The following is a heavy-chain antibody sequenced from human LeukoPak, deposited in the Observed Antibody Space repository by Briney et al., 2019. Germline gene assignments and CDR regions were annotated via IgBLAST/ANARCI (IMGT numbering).Heavy chain of an antibody. V-gene: IGHV3-23*01. J-gene: IGHJ4*02. D-gene: IGHD3-22*01. CDR3: AKGVRRSSDYSSPVDY. CDR2: ISGSGGST. Sequence: GGSLRLSCAASGFTFSSYAMSWVRQAPGKGLEWVSAISGSGGSTYYADSVKGRFTISRDNSRNTLYLQMNSLRAEDTAVYYCAKGVRRSSDYSSPVDYWGQGTQVTVSS. CDR1: GFTFSSYA.